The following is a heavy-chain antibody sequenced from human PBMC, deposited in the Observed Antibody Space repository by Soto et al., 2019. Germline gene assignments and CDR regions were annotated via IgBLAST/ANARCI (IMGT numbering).Heavy chain of an antibody. Sequence: GGSLRLSCAASGFSFSNYNMNWVRQAPGKGLEWVSYITDSSDTVHYADSVRGRFTISRDNAESSLYLQMNSLRDEDTAVYFCARDFGHGYYLDYWGRGTLVTVSS. CDR3: ARDFGHGYYLDY. V-gene: IGHV3-48*02. J-gene: IGHJ4*02. D-gene: IGHD3-3*01. CDR2: ITDSSDTV. CDR1: GFSFSNYN.